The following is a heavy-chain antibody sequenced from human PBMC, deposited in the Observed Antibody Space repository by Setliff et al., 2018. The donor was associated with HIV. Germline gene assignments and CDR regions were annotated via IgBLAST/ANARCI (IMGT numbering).Heavy chain of an antibody. D-gene: IGHD3-22*01. J-gene: IGHJ4*02. CDR1: GFTFSSYA. CDR2: ISGSGGST. V-gene: IGHV3-23*01. Sequence: GESLKISCAASGFTFSSYAVSWVRQAPGKGLEWVSAISGSGGSTYYADSVKGRFTISRDNSKNTLYLQMNSLRAEDTAVYYCAKDHDYYDSSGPYYFDYWGQGTLVTVSS. CDR3: AKDHDYYDSSGPYYFDY.